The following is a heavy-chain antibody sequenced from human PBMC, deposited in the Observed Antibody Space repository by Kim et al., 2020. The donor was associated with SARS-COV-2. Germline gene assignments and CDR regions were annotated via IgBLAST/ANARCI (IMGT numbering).Heavy chain of an antibody. Sequence: NNEYYADSVKGRFTISRDNSKNTLFLQMTSLRAEDTAVYYCARDSYGMDVWGQGTTVTVSS. V-gene: IGHV3-30-3*01. J-gene: IGHJ6*02. CDR3: ARDSYGMDV. CDR2: NNE.